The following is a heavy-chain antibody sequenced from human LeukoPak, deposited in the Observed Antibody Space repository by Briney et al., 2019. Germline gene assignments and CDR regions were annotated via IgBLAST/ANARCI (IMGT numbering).Heavy chain of an antibody. CDR3: ARPSWGFGMDV. D-gene: IGHD6-13*01. Sequence: GGSLRLSCAASGFPFNTYWMSWVRQAPGKGLEWVANIKHDGSEKDCVDSLKGRFTISRDNAKNSLYLQMSSLRAEDTAVYCCARPSWGFGMDVWGQGTTVTVSS. J-gene: IGHJ6*02. V-gene: IGHV3-7*01. CDR2: IKHDGSEK. CDR1: GFPFNTYW.